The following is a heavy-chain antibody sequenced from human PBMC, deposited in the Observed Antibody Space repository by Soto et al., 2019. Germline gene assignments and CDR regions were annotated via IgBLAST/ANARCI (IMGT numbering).Heavy chain of an antibody. J-gene: IGHJ4*02. CDR3: AKDFWGYCSGGSCYSSYFDY. Sequence: ESVGGVVQPGRSLRLSCAASGFTFSSYGMHWVRQAPGKGLEWVAVISYDGSNKYYADSVKGRFTISRDNSKNTLYLQMNSLRAEDTAVYYCAKDFWGYCSGGSCYSSYFDYWGQGTLVTVSS. V-gene: IGHV3-30*18. CDR2: ISYDGSNK. CDR1: GFTFSSYG. D-gene: IGHD2-15*01.